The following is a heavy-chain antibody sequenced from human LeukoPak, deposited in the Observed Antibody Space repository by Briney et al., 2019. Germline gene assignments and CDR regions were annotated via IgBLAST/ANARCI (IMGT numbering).Heavy chain of an antibody. V-gene: IGHV4-4*07. D-gene: IGHD3-10*01. CDR1: GGSISSYY. CDR2: IYTSGST. Sequence: SETLSLTCTVSGGSISSYYWSWIRQPAGKGLEWIGRIYTSGSTNYNPSLKSRVTMSVDTSKNQFSLKLSSVTAADTAVYYCARDLTMVRGVIAFDIWGQGTMVTVSS. J-gene: IGHJ3*02. CDR3: ARDLTMVRGVIAFDI.